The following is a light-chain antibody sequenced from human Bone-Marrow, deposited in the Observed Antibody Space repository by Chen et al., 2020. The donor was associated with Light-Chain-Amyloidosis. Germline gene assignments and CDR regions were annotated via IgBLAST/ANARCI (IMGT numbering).Light chain of an antibody. CDR3: QSADSSCSGV. V-gene: IGLV3-25*03. Sequence: SSGLTQPPSTSVSAGQTARITCSGDALPKQFVYWYQQKPGQAPILVILKDNERASGIPERFSGSSSGTIFTLTIRGVQAEDEADYHCQSADSSCSGVFGGGTKLTVL. J-gene: IGLJ3*02. CDR1: ALPKQF. CDR2: KDN.